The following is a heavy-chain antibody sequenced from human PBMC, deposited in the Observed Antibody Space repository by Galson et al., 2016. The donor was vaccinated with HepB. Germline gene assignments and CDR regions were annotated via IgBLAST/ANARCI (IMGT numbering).Heavy chain of an antibody. CDR3: ARGYSSSWYLYYFDY. V-gene: IGHV3-33*01. CDR1: GLTFSNYG. D-gene: IGHD6-13*01. J-gene: IGHJ4*02. Sequence: SLRLSCAASGLTFSNYGMHWVRQAPGKGLEWVAVIWYDGSNKYYADSVKGRFTISRDNSKNTLYLQMNSLRAEDTAVYYCARGYSSSWYLYYFDYWGQGTLVTGSS. CDR2: IWYDGSNK.